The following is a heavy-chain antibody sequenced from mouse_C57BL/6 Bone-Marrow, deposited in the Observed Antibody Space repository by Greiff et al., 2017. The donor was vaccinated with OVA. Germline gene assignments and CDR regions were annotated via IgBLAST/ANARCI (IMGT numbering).Heavy chain of an antibody. J-gene: IGHJ2*01. CDR3: ARRSGSSLYY. V-gene: IGHV5-6*01. CDR1: GFTFSSYG. CDR2: ISSGGSYT. D-gene: IGHD1-1*01. Sequence: EVHLVESGGDLVKPGGSLKLSCAASGFTFSSYGMSWVRQTPDKRLEWVATISSGGSYTYYPDSVKGRFTISRDNAKNTRYLQRSSLKSEDTAMYYCARRSGSSLYYWGQGTTLTVSS.